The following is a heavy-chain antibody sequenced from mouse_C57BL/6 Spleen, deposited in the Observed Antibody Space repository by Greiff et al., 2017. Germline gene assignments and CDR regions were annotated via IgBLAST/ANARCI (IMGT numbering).Heavy chain of an antibody. J-gene: IGHJ3*01. CDR2: IWTGGGT. CDR3: ARNALLYDYDGAWFAY. CDR1: GFSFTSYA. Sequence: QVQLKESGPGLVAPSQRLSITCTVSGFSFTSYAISWVRQPPGKGLEWLGVIWTGGGTNYNSALKSRLSISKDNSKSQVFLKMNSLQTDDTARYYCARNALLYDYDGAWFAYWGQGTLVTVSA. D-gene: IGHD2-4*01. V-gene: IGHV2-9-1*01.